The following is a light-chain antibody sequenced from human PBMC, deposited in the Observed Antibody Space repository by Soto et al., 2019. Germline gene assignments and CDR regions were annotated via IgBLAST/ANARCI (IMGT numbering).Light chain of an antibody. CDR3: SSYTSSSTLYV. CDR2: EVS. CDR1: TSDVGGYNY. J-gene: IGLJ1*01. Sequence: QSFLTQPASVSGSPGQSITISCTGTTSDVGGYNYVCWYQQHPGKAPKLMIYEVSNRPSGVSTRFSGSKSGNTASLTISGLQAEDEADYYCSSYTSSSTLYVFGTGTKVTVL. V-gene: IGLV2-14*01.